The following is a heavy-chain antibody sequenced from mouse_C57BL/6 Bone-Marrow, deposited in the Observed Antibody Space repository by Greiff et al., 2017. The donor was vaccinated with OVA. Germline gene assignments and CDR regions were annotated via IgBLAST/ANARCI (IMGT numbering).Heavy chain of an antibody. CDR2: IHPNSGST. J-gene: IGHJ3*01. CDR1: GYTFTSYW. D-gene: IGHD2-2*01. V-gene: IGHV1-64*01. Sequence: VQLQQSGAELVKPGASVKLSCKASGYTFTSYWMHWVKQRPGQGLEWIGMIHPNSGSTNYNEKFKSKATLTVDKSSSTAYMQLSSLTSEDSAVYYCARVDGYAWFAYWGQGTLVTVSA. CDR3: ARVDGYAWFAY.